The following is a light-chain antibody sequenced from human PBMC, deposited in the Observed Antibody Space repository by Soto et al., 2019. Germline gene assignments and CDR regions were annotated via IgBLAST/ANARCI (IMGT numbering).Light chain of an antibody. CDR2: KAS. Sequence: DIQMTQSPSTLSASVGDRVTITCRASQSISTWLSWYRQKPGKAPRLLIYKASSLQSGVPSRFSGSGSGTEFTLTISSLQPDDFATYYCQQYNNYWTFGQGTKVDI. CDR1: QSISTW. J-gene: IGKJ1*01. V-gene: IGKV1-5*03. CDR3: QQYNNYWT.